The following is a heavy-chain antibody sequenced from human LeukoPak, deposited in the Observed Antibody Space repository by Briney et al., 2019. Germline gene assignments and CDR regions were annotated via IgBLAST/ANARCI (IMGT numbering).Heavy chain of an antibody. D-gene: IGHD3-10*01. CDR1: GYTFTTFA. V-gene: IGHV1-3*01. CDR3: ARALPRGSNYGTEYFQY. J-gene: IGHJ1*01. Sequence: ASVKVSCKASGYTFTTFAIHWVRQAPGQGLEWMGWINAGNGNTKYSQKFQGRVTITRDTSASTAYMELSSLRSEDTAVYFCARALPRGSNYGTEYFQYWGQGTLVTVSS. CDR2: INAGNGNT.